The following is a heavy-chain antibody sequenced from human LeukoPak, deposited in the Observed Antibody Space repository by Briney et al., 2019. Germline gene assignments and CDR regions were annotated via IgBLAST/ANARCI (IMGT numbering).Heavy chain of an antibody. D-gene: IGHD3-22*01. CDR1: GYSFTNYW. CDR3: ARIGPYDSSGYYPPYFDH. Sequence: GESLKISCQGSGYSFTNYWIGWVRQVPGKGLEWMGIIYPGDSDTRYSPSFQGRVTISADKSISTAYLQWSSLKASDTAMYYCARIGPYDSSGYYPPYFDHWGQGTLVTVSS. J-gene: IGHJ4*02. V-gene: IGHV5-51*01. CDR2: IYPGDSDT.